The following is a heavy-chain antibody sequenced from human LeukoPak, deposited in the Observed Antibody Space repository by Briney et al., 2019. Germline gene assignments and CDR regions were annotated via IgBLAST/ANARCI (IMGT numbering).Heavy chain of an antibody. D-gene: IGHD3-3*01. V-gene: IGHV4-59*01. J-gene: IGHJ4*02. CDR1: GGSISSYY. Sequence: SETLSLTCTVSGGSISSYYWSWIRQPPGKGLEWIGYIYYSGSTNYNPSLKSRVTISVDMSKNQFSLKLSSVTAADTAVYYCARLYYDFWSGYYHPAGFDYWGQGTLVTVSS. CDR2: IYYSGST. CDR3: ARLYYDFWSGYYHPAGFDY.